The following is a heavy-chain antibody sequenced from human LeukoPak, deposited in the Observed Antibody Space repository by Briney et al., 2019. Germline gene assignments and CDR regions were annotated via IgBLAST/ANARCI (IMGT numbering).Heavy chain of an antibody. J-gene: IGHJ4*02. CDR3: ARESDSSGYPDY. CDR2: INPNSAGT. D-gene: IGHD3-22*01. CDR1: GYTFIDYY. V-gene: IGHV1-2*06. Sequence: ASVKVSCKASGYTFIDYYMHWVRQAPGQGLEWMGQINPNSAGTNYAQEFQGRVTMTRDTSISTAYMELNRLRSDATAVYYCARESDSSGYPDYWGQGNLVTVSS.